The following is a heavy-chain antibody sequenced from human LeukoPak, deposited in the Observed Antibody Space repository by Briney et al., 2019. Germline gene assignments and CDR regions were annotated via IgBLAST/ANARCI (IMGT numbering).Heavy chain of an antibody. J-gene: IGHJ5*02. CDR2: IYTSGST. V-gene: IGHV4-61*02. D-gene: IGHD6-13*01. Sequence: SETLSLTCTVSGGSISSGSYYWSWIRQPAGKGLEWIGRIYTSGSTNYNPSLKSRVTISVDTSKNQFSLKLSSVTAADTAVYYCARRAAAGTDPRTNWFDPWGQGTLVTVSS. CDR1: GGSISSGSYY. CDR3: ARRAAAGTDPRTNWFDP.